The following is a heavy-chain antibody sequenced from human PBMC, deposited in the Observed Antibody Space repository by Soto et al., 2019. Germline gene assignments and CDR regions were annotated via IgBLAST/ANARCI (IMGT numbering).Heavy chain of an antibody. V-gene: IGHV1-69*12. CDR1: GGTFSSYA. D-gene: IGHD6-13*01. CDR3: ARGHIAATGSEGDYYHYYGMDV. Sequence: QVQLVQSGAEVKKPGSSVKVSCKASGGTFSSYAISWVRQAPGQGLEWMGGIIPIFGTANYAQKFQGRVTITADDSTSTAYMELSSLRSEHTAVYYCARGHIAATGSEGDYYHYYGMDVWGQGTTVTVPS. CDR2: IIPIFGTA. J-gene: IGHJ6*02.